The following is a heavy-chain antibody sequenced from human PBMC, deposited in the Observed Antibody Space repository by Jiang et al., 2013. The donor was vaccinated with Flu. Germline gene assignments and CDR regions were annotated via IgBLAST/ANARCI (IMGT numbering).Heavy chain of an antibody. CDR2: IRSKIYGETT. V-gene: IGHV3-49*04. CDR1: GFTFGNYA. J-gene: IGHJ4*02. CDR3: TRGCGYNYGSPCY. D-gene: IGHD5-18*01. Sequence: GLVQPGRSLRLSCTASGFTFGNYAMSWVRQAPGKGLEYVGFIRSKIYGETTEYAASVKGRFSISRDDSKSIAYLQMNSLKTEDTAVYYCTRGCGYNYGSPCYWGQGTLVTVSS.